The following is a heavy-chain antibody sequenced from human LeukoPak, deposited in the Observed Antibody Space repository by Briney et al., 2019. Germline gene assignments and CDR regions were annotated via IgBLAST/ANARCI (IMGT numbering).Heavy chain of an antibody. D-gene: IGHD3-3*01. J-gene: IGHJ4*02. CDR3: ARGDFFDV. CDR2: IKSDGSVT. CDR1: GFNFRSYW. V-gene: IGHV3-74*01. Sequence: GGSLRLSCAASGFNFRSYWMHWVRQAPGKGLVWVSRIKSDGSVTSYADSVKGRFTISRDNAKNTLYVQLNSLRVEDTAVYYCARGDFFDVWGQGTLVTVSS.